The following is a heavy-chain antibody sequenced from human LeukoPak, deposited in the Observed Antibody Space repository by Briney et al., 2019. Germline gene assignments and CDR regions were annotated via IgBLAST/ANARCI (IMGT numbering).Heavy chain of an antibody. Sequence: PSETLSLTCTVSGYSISSGCYWGWIRQPPGKGLEWIGSIYHSGSTYYNPSLKSRVTISVDTSKNQFSLKLSSVTAADTAVYYCARVPLPARGYYYGMDVWGQGTTVTVSS. CDR3: ARVPLPARGYYYGMDV. CDR2: IYHSGST. D-gene: IGHD6-25*01. J-gene: IGHJ6*02. V-gene: IGHV4-38-2*02. CDR1: GYSISSGCY.